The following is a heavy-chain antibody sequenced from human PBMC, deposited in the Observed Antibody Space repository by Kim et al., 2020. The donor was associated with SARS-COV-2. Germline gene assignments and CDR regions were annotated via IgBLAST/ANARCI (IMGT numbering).Heavy chain of an antibody. D-gene: IGHD5-18*01. Sequence: GGSLRLSCAASGFTVSANYMSWVRQAPGKGLEWVSMIYSGGNTYYADSVKGRFTISRDNSKNTVDLQMNSLRAEDTAVYYCAKDLSYSYSPDAFEVWGPGTTVTVSS. CDR3: AKDLSYSYSPDAFEV. J-gene: IGHJ3*01. V-gene: IGHV3-53*01. CDR1: GFTVSANY. CDR2: IYSGGNT.